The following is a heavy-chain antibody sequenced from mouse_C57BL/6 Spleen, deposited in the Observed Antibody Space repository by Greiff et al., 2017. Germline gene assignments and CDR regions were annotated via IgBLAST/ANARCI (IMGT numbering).Heavy chain of an antibody. CDR2: INPGSGGT. CDR1: GYAFTNYL. Sequence: QVHVKQSGAELVRPGTSVKVSCKASGYAFTNYLIEWVKQRPGQGLEWIGVINPGSGGTNYNEKFKGKATLTEDKSSSTAYMQLSSLTSKDSAVYFCARRVGAMDYWGQGTSVTVSS. J-gene: IGHJ4*01. V-gene: IGHV1-54*01. CDR3: ARRVGAMDY.